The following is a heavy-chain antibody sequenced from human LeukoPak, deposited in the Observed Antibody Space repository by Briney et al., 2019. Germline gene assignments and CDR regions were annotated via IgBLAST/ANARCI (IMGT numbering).Heavy chain of an antibody. Sequence: GGSLRLSCAASGFTFSSYAMSWVRQAPGKGLEWVSVIYSGGSTYYADSVKGRFTISRDNSKNTLYLQMNSLRAEDTAVYYCARDRLDYFDNWGQGTLVTVSS. D-gene: IGHD5/OR15-5a*01. V-gene: IGHV3-53*01. CDR2: IYSGGST. CDR3: ARDRLDYFDN. J-gene: IGHJ4*02. CDR1: GFTFSSYA.